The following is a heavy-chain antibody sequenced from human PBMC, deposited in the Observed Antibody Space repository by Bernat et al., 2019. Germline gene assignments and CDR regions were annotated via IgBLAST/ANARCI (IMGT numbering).Heavy chain of an antibody. CDR2: IIPIFGTA. V-gene: IGHV1-69*01. D-gene: IGHD2-15*01. CDR3: ARHTESCSGGSCYSAFDY. Sequence: QVQLVQSGAEVKKPGSSVKVSCKASGGTFSSYAISWVRQAPGQGLEWMGGIIPIFGTANYAQKFQGRVTITADESTSTAYMELSSLRSEDTAVYYCARHTESCSGGSCYSAFDYWGQGTLVTVSS. CDR1: GGTFSSYA. J-gene: IGHJ4*02.